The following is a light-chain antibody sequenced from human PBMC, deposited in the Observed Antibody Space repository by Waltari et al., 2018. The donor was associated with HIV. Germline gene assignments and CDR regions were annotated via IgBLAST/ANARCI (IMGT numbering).Light chain of an antibody. V-gene: IGLV3-21*04. CDR2: YAS. CDR3: QVWHISTDHWV. Sequence: SYVLTQPPSVSVAPGKTASLHCEAANSGSRGEHWYQQTPVPAPILVIYYASDRPSGIPERFSGSNSGNTATLTISRVEAGDESDYYCQVWHISTDHWVFGAGTKLTVV. CDR1: NSGSRG. J-gene: IGLJ3*02.